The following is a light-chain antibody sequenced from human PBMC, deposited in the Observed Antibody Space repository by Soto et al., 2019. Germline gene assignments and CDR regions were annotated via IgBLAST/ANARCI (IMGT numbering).Light chain of an antibody. CDR3: QQRNEWPWT. V-gene: IGKV3-11*01. CDR2: DTS. J-gene: IGKJ1*01. CDR1: ESVGSY. Sequence: EILLTQSPATLSLSPGEIATLSFSASESVGSYVAWYQHKPGQGPRLLIYDTSDRATGVPARFRGSGSGTDFTLTISGLEPEDFAVYYCQQRNEWPWTFGQGTKVDIK.